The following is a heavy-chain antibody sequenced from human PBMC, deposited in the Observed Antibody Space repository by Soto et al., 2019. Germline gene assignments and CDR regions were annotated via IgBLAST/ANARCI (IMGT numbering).Heavy chain of an antibody. V-gene: IGHV3-23*01. CDR3: AKVVYSSSWYSPGDAFEI. J-gene: IGHJ3*02. Sequence: GGSLRLSCAASGFTFSSYAMSWVRQAPGKGLEWVSAISGSGGSTYYADSVKGRFTISRDNSKNTLYLQMNSLRAEDTAVYYCAKVVYSSSWYSPGDAFEIWGQGTMVTVSS. D-gene: IGHD6-13*01. CDR2: ISGSGGST. CDR1: GFTFSSYA.